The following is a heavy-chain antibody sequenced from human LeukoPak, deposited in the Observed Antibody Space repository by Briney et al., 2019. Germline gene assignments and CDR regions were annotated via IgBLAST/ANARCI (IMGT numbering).Heavy chain of an antibody. CDR1: GGSISSSSYY. D-gene: IGHD6-13*01. CDR3: ARHALKAADGDNWFVP. V-gene: IGHV4-39*01. CDR2: IYYSGST. Sequence: PSETLSLTCTLSGGSISSSSYYWGWIRQPPGKGLEWIGSIYYSGSTYYNPSLKSRVTISVDTSKNQFSLKLSSVTAADTAVYYCARHALKAADGDNWFVPWGQGTLVTVSS. J-gene: IGHJ5*02.